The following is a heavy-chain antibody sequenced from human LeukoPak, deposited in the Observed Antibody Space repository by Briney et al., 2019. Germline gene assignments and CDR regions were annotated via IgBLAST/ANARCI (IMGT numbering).Heavy chain of an antibody. CDR2: ISYDGSNK. D-gene: IGHD4-17*01. V-gene: IGHV3-30*03. CDR1: GFTFSSYG. J-gene: IGHJ6*02. Sequence: GGSLRLSCAASGFTFSSYGMHWVRQAPGKGLEWVAVISYDGSNKYYADSVKGRFTISRDNSKNTLYLQMNSLRAEDSAIYYCARNTATTVREGMAYYYYYYGLDVWGQGTTVTVSS. CDR3: ARNTATTVREGMAYYYYYYGLDV.